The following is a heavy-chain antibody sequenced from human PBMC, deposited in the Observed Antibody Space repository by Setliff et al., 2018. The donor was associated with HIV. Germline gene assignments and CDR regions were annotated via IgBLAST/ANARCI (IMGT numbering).Heavy chain of an antibody. CDR1: GGSTTSGGYY. CDR2: IYYSGST. D-gene: IGHD3-3*01. J-gene: IGHJ4*02. CDR3: AGFSYNFWVYRFDH. V-gene: IGHV4-31*03. Sequence: ASETLSLTCSVPGGSTTSGGYYWSWIRQHPGKGLEYIGYIYYSGSTYYNPSLKSRVTMSIDTSTQQFFLNVTSVTAADTAVYYCAGFSYNFWVYRFDHWGQGALVTV.